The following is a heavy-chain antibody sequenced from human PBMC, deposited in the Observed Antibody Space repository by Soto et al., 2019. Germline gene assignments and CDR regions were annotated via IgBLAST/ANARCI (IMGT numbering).Heavy chain of an antibody. CDR1: GGSFSGYY. V-gene: IGHV4-34*01. CDR3: ARGRAICSSTSCSKVNWFDP. CDR2: INHSGST. Sequence: SETLSLTCAVYGGSFSGYYWSWIRQPPGKGLEWIGEINHSGSTNYNPSLKSRVTISVDTSKSQFSLKLSSVTAADTAVYYCARGRAICSSTSCSKVNWFDPWGQGTLVNVSS. D-gene: IGHD2-2*01. J-gene: IGHJ5*02.